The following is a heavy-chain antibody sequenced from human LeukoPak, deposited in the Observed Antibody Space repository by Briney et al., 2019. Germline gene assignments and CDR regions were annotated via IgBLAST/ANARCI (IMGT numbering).Heavy chain of an antibody. CDR3: ARHRESYYDSSCYPVLAYYFDH. D-gene: IGHD3-22*01. Sequence: GESLKISCKGSGYSFTSHWIGWVRQMPGKGLEWMGIIYPGDSDTRYSPSFQGQVTISADKSISTSYLQWSSLKASDTAMSYCARHRESYYDSSCYPVLAYYFDHWGQVTLVTVSS. CDR1: GYSFTSHW. CDR2: IYPGDSDT. V-gene: IGHV5-51*01. J-gene: IGHJ4*02.